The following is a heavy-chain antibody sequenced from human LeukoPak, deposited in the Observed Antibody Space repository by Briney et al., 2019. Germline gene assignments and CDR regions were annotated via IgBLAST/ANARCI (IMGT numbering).Heavy chain of an antibody. CDR3: VRDRAPSISGVYYYYMDV. V-gene: IGHV3-11*01. J-gene: IGHJ6*03. Sequence: GGSLPLPHTPSRFTLHHQSKRRLRQAPGKALEWISYIRPSASTMYYADSVKGRFTICRDNAKNSMFLQMSSLRAEDTAVYSCVRDRAPSISGVYYYYMDVWGKGTTVTVSS. D-gene: IGHD1-20*01. CDR1: RFTLHHQS. CDR2: IRPSASTM.